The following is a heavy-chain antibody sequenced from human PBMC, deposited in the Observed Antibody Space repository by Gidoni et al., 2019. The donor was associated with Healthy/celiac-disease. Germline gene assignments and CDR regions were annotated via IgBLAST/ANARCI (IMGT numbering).Heavy chain of an antibody. J-gene: IGHJ3*02. V-gene: IGHV4-39*01. CDR1: GGSISSSSYY. D-gene: IGHD5-12*01. CDR2: IYYSGST. CDR3: ARINIVATIMSPI. Sequence: QLQLQESGPGLVKPSETLSLTCTVSGGSISSSSYYWGWIRQPPGKGLEWIGSIYYSGSTYYNPSLKSRVTISVDTSKNQFSLKLSSVTAADTAVYYCARINIVATIMSPIWGQGTMVTVSS.